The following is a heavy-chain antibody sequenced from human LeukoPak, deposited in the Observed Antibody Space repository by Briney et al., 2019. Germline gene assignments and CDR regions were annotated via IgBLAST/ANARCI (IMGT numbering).Heavy chain of an antibody. CDR3: AKGYWVRGVIGYFDY. CDR1: GFTFDDYA. Sequence: SGGSLRLSCAASGFTFDDYAMHWVRQAPGKGLEWVSGISWNSGSIGYADSVKGRFTISRDNAKNSLYLQMNSLRAEDTALYYCAKGYWVRGVIGYFDYWGQGTLVTVSS. D-gene: IGHD3-10*01. V-gene: IGHV3-9*01. J-gene: IGHJ4*02. CDR2: ISWNSGSI.